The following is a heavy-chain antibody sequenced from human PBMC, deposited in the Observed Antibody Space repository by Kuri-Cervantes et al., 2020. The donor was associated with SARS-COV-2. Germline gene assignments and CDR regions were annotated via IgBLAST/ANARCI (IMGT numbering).Heavy chain of an antibody. D-gene: IGHD1-26*01. CDR1: GVSVSGGTYY. CDR3: ARGKGGDNDWFDP. J-gene: IGHJ5*02. CDR2: IYQGGHT. Sequence: SETLSLTCAVSGVSVSGGTYYWSWIRQPPGKALQWIGHIYQGGHTYYSPSLMSRATISVDKSNNQFSLELTSVTAADTAVYYCARGKGGDNDWFDPWGQGTLVTVSS. V-gene: IGHV4-30-2*01.